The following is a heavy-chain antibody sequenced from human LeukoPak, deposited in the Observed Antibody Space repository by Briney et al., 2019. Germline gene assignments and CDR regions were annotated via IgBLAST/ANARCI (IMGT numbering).Heavy chain of an antibody. Sequence: SETLSLTCEVYGGSLSPYWWSWIRQPPGKGLEWIGEIKHSGHTNYNPSLKSRVTISVDPSKKQFSLQLSSVTVADTALYFCARRGANDFGDSAGNFAYDIWGQGTMVTASS. J-gene: IGHJ3*02. CDR3: ARRGANDFGDSAGNFAYDI. V-gene: IGHV4-34*01. CDR1: GGSLSPYW. D-gene: IGHD4-17*01. CDR2: IKHSGHT.